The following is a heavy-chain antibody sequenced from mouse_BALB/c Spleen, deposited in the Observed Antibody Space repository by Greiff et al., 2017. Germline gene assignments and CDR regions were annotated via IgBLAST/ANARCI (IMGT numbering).Heavy chain of an antibody. Sequence: EVKLVESGGGLVQPGGSLRLSCATSGFTFTDYYMSWVRQPPGKALEWLGFIRNKANGYTTEYSASVKGRFTISRDNSQSILYLQMNTLRAEDSATYYCARERDGNYDWYFDVWGAGTTVTVSS. CDR3: ARERDGNYDWYFDV. D-gene: IGHD2-1*01. J-gene: IGHJ1*02. CDR2: IRNKANGYTT. CDR1: GFTFTDYY. V-gene: IGHV7-3*02.